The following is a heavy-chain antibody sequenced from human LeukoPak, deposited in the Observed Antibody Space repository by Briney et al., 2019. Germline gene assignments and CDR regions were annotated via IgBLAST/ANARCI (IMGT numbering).Heavy chain of an antibody. J-gene: IGHJ4*02. CDR3: ARRMRLDYHTFYLYC. Sequence: GGSLSLSRAASGFTFSDYFIDWVRPAPAKGVAWVGRARNRGNGYTTQYAASVKGRFTFSRDDSKNTVYLQMNGLKTENTAVYFGARRMRLDYHTFYLYCWGQGTLVTVSS. CDR1: GFTFSDYF. CDR2: ARNRGNGYTT. D-gene: IGHD6-25*01. V-gene: IGHV3-72*01.